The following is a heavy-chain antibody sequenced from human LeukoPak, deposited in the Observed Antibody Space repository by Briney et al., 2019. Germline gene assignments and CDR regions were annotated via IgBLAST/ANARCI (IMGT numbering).Heavy chain of an antibody. J-gene: IGHJ2*01. Sequence: GGSLRLSCSASGFPFVTYALHWGRQAPGKGLEWVAVILSDGSIQNTADSVRGRFIISIDNSKNTLFLQMNRLRTEDTAVYYCARGAILGGFDL. CDR1: GFPFVTYA. V-gene: IGHV3-30*04. CDR2: ILSDGSIQ. CDR3: ARGAILGGFDL. D-gene: IGHD1-26*01.